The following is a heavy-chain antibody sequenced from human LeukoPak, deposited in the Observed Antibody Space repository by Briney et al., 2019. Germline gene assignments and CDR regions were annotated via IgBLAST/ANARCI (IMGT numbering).Heavy chain of an antibody. J-gene: IGHJ4*02. CDR3: ARESVLGYYFDS. V-gene: IGHV3-48*03. Sequence: PGGSLRLSCAASGVTFRRSEMGWVRQAPGKGLEWVSYIGSSGTTIYYAGSVKGRFTISRDNAKNSLYLQMNSLRAEDTAVYYCARESVLGYYFDSWGQGTLVTVSS. CDR1: GVTFRRSE. CDR2: IGSSGTTI. D-gene: IGHD4/OR15-4a*01.